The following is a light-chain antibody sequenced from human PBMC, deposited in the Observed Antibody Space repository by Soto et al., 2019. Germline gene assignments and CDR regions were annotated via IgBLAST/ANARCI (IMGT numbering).Light chain of an antibody. CDR3: QQYGSSPFT. CDR1: QSVSSSY. J-gene: IGKJ3*01. Sequence: EIVLTQSPGTLSLSPGERATLSCRASQSVSSSYLAWYQQKPGQAPRLLIYGASSRATGIPDRFSGSGSGTDFTLNISRLEPEDFAVYYCQQYGSSPFTFGPETKVDIK. CDR2: GAS. V-gene: IGKV3-20*01.